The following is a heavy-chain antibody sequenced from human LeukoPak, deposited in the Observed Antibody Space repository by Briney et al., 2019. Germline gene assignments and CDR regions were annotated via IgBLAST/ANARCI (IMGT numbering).Heavy chain of an antibody. D-gene: IGHD3-9*01. CDR2: LNHSGSN. V-gene: IGHV4-34*01. J-gene: IGHJ1*01. CDR3: ARESTGYSNLVRGFQH. CDR1: GVPFSGYY. Sequence: SETLSLTRAVYGVPFSGYYWRWLRPPPGKGRVWRGELNHSGSNNHNPSHKNRVTLSVDTSKNQFSLKLSSVTAADTAVYYCARESTGYSNLVRGFQHWGQGTLVTVSS.